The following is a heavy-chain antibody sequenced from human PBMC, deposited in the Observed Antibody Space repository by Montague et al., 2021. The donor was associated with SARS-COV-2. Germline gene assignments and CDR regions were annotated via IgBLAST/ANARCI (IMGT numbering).Heavy chain of an antibody. J-gene: IGHJ3*02. D-gene: IGHD6-13*01. Sequence: SETLSLTCSVSGHSIWSSDWWTWVRQPPGKGLEWIGEIYHSGSTNYNPSLKSRVTISVDTSKNQFSLKLSSVAAADTAVYYCARGAGYSSSWYLAFESGAKGQWSPSLQ. V-gene: IGHV4-4*02. CDR3: ARGAGYSSSWYLAFES. CDR1: GHSIWSSDW. CDR2: IYHSGST.